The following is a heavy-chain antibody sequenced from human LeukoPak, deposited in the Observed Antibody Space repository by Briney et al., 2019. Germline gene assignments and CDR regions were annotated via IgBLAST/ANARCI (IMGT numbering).Heavy chain of an antibody. J-gene: IGHJ4*02. Sequence: SETLSLTCAVYGGSFSGYYWSWIRQPPGKGLEWIGEINHSGSTNYNPSLKSRVTISVDTSKNQFSPKLSSVTAADTAVYYCARGFQAFDYWGQGTLVTVSS. V-gene: IGHV4-34*01. CDR2: INHSGST. CDR1: GGSFSGYY. CDR3: ARGFQAFDY.